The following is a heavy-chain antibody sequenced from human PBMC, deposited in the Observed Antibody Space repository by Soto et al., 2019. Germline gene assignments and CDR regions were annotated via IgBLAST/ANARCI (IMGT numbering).Heavy chain of an antibody. CDR1: GFTFSSYS. Sequence: GGSLRLSXAASGFTFSSYSMNWVRQAPGKGLEWVSSISSSSSYIYYADSVKGRFTISRDNAKNSLYLQMNSLRAEDTAVYYCARASSQDAFDIWGQGTMVTVSS. V-gene: IGHV3-21*01. CDR2: ISSSSSYI. D-gene: IGHD2-15*01. J-gene: IGHJ3*02. CDR3: ARASSQDAFDI.